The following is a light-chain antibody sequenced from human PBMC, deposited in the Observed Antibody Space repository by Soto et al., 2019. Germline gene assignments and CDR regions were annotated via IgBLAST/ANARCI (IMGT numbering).Light chain of an antibody. CDR1: QSVSNY. V-gene: IGKV3-11*01. Sequence: EIVLTQSPATLSLSPGERATPSCRASQSVSNYLAWYQQKPGQAPRLLIYDASNRATGIPARFSGSGSGTDFTLTISSLEPEHFAVYYCQQRSNWPPLTFGGGTKVEIK. J-gene: IGKJ4*01. CDR3: QQRSNWPPLT. CDR2: DAS.